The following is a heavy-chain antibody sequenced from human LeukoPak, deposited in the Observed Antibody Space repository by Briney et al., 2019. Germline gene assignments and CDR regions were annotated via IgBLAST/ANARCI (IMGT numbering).Heavy chain of an antibody. CDR3: TTDPYNYNDNPTHH. J-gene: IGHJ5*02. Sequence: PGGPLRLPCVVSVFTFCDAWMRWVRQTPGKGLEWLGRIKSKSDGGPTDYAAPLKGRFTISRDHSKNTLYLQMNSLKTEDTAVYYCTTDPYNYNDNPTHHWGQGTLVTVSP. CDR2: IKSKSDGGPT. CDR1: VFTFCDAW. V-gene: IGHV3-15*01. D-gene: IGHD1-1*01.